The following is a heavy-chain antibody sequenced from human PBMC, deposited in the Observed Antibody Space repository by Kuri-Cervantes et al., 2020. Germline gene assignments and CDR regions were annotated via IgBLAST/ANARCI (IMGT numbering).Heavy chain of an antibody. Sequence: GESLKISCAASGFTFSSYDMHWVRQATGKGLEWVSAIGTAGDTYYPGSVKGRFTISRENAKNSLYLQMNSLRAGDTAVYYCARAMVAAILYGMDVWGQGTTVTVSS. V-gene: IGHV3-13*01. CDR1: GFTFSSYD. CDR3: ARAMVAAILYGMDV. CDR2: IGTAGDT. D-gene: IGHD2-8*01. J-gene: IGHJ6*02.